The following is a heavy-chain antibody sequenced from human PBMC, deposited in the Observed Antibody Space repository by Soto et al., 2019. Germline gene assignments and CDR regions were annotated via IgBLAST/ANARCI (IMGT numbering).Heavy chain of an antibody. CDR1: GGSFSGYY. Sequence: SETLSLTCAVYGGSFSGYYWSWIRQPPGKGLEWIGEINHSGSTNYNPSLKSRVTISVDTSKNQFSLKLSSVTAADTAVYYCARGYCSGGSCQEFDYWGQGTLVTV. V-gene: IGHV4-34*01. CDR2: INHSGST. J-gene: IGHJ4*02. D-gene: IGHD2-15*01. CDR3: ARGYCSGGSCQEFDY.